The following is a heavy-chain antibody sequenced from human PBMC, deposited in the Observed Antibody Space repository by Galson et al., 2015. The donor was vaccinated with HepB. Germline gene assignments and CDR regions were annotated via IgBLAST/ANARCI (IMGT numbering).Heavy chain of an antibody. D-gene: IGHD3-10*01. J-gene: IGHJ4*02. CDR1: GYTFTGYY. CDR2: INPNSGGT. CDR3: ARERLYSYGSGSYPDY. V-gene: IGHV1-2*02. Sequence: SVKVSCKASGYTFTGYYMHWVRQAPGQGLEWMGWINPNSGGTNYAQKFQGRATMTRDTSISTAYMELSRLRSDDTAVYYCARERLYSYGSGSYPDYWGQGTLVTASS.